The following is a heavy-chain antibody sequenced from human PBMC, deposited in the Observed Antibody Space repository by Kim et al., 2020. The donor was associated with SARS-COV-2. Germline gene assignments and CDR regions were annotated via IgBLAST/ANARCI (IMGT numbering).Heavy chain of an antibody. Sequence: AESVKGRITISRANAKNSMYLQMNSRRAEDTAFYYCAKGRSTFVPDAFDIWGQGTMVTVSS. J-gene: IGHJ3*02. D-gene: IGHD1-1*01. V-gene: IGHV3-9*01. CDR3: AKGRSTFVPDAFDI.